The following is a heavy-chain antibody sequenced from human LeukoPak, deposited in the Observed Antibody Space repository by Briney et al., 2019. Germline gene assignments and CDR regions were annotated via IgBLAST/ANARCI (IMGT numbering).Heavy chain of an antibody. Sequence: PGGSLRLSCAASGFTFSSYSMNWVRQAPGKGLEWVSAISGSGANTYYADTVKGRFTISRDNSKNTLYVQMKSLSVEDTAVYYCARGLVDVHDSSGYYSNWFDPWGQGTLVTVSS. D-gene: IGHD3-22*01. CDR3: ARGLVDVHDSSGYYSNWFDP. J-gene: IGHJ5*02. V-gene: IGHV3-23*01. CDR2: ISGSGANT. CDR1: GFTFSSYS.